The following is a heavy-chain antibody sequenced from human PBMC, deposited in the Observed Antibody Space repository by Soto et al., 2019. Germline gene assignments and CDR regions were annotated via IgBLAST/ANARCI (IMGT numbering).Heavy chain of an antibody. CDR3: VRGSGYGSGNCDL. CDR2: ISNSGAVV. V-gene: IGHV3-11*01. CDR1: GFSFGANY. D-gene: IGHD3-10*01. J-gene: IGHJ4*03. Sequence: QVQLVESGGGLVEPGGSLRLSCVGSGFSFGANYMTWIRQPPGKGLEWLSYISNSGAVVKYADSLKGRLTVSRNNVQKSVFLELKSLRVDDTAIYYCVRGSGYGSGNCDLWGQGTLVTVS.